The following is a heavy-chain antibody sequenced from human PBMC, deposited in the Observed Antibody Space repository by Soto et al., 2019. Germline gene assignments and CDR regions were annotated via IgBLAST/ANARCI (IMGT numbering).Heavy chain of an antibody. CDR3: ARVHCSSTSCYPDYYGMDV. D-gene: IGHD2-2*01. Sequence: QVQLVESGGGVVQPGRSLRLSCAASGFTFSSYAMHWVRQAPGNGLEWVAVISYDGSNKYYADSVKGRFTISRDNSKNTLYLQMNSLRAEDTAVYYCARVHCSSTSCYPDYYGMDVWGQGTTVTVSS. CDR1: GFTFSSYA. V-gene: IGHV3-30-3*01. J-gene: IGHJ6*02. CDR2: ISYDGSNK.